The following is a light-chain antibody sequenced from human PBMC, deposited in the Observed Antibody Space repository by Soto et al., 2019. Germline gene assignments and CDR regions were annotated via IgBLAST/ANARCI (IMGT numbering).Light chain of an antibody. CDR2: SAS. J-gene: IGKJ4*01. CDR3: QRTYNDRLT. CDR1: QGISSY. V-gene: IGKV1-27*01. Sequence: DIQLTQSPSSLSASLGDRVTVTCRVSQGISSYLNSNRQKPGKVPKILIYSASNLQSRVPSRFSGSGTGTDATLTISNLQPEDVGTYYRQRTYNDRLTIGGGTKVEIK.